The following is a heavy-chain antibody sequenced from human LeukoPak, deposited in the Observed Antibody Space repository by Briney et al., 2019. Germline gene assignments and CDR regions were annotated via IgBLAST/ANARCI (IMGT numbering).Heavy chain of an antibody. D-gene: IGHD4-11*01. J-gene: IGHJ4*02. Sequence: GASVKVSCKTSGGTFNNYAINWLRQAPGEGLEWMGGIIPIFGTANYSQKFLDRVTITTDRSTRTAYMELNSLISEDTAVYYCARNWGIQYPPHYIFHYWGQGTLLTVSS. V-gene: IGHV1-69*05. CDR2: IIPIFGTA. CDR1: GGTFNNYA. CDR3: ARNWGIQYPPHYIFHY.